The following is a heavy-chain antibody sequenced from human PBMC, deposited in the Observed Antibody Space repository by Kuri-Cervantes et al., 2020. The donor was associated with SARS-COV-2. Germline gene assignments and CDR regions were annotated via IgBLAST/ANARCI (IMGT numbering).Heavy chain of an antibody. CDR2: ISSSSSTR. D-gene: IGHD5-18*01. Sequence: GGTLSLSCAASGFTFSSYSMNWVRQAPGKGLEWVSYISSSSSTRYYADSVKGRFTITRDNAKSSLYLQMNSLRAEGTAVYYCAGLGGVGYSYGYDHWGKGTLVTVSS. J-gene: IGHJ5*02. CDR3: AGLGGVGYSYGYDH. CDR1: GFTFSSYS. V-gene: IGHV3-48*01.